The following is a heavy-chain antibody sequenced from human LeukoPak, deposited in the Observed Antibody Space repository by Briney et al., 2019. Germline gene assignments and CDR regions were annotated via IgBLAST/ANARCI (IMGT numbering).Heavy chain of an antibody. Sequence: DRSLRLSCGASGFIFDDSVMHWVRQAPGKGLEWVSGISRKSDYMSYAESVKGRFIISRDNAKNSLYLQMNSLRVEDTALYYCAKERYDGSGAAYDNWGQGSLVTVSS. V-gene: IGHV3-9*01. D-gene: IGHD3-10*01. CDR1: GFIFDDSV. J-gene: IGHJ4*02. CDR2: ISRKSDYM. CDR3: AKERYDGSGAAYDN.